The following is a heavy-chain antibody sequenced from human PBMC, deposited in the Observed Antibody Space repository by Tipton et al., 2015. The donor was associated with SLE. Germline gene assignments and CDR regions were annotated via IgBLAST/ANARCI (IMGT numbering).Heavy chain of an antibody. CDR2: TYYRSKWYD. CDR3: ARHGLGFSYAVMDV. CDR1: GDSVSSDNAA. D-gene: IGHD5-18*01. J-gene: IGHJ6*03. Sequence: GLVKPSQTLSLTCAISGDSVSSDNAAWNWIRQSPSGGLEWLGRTYYRSKWYDDYAVSVKSRITINPDTSKNQFSLQLKSVSPEDTAVYYCARHGLGFSYAVMDVWGKGTTVTVSS. V-gene: IGHV6-1*01.